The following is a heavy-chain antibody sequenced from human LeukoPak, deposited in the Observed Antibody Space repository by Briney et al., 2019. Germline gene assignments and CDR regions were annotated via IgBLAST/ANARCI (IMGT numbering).Heavy chain of an antibody. CDR3: ARVRYSYGPSYYYYYGMDV. D-gene: IGHD5-18*01. CDR1: GGSISSYY. Sequence: SETLSLTCTVSGGSISSYYWSWIRQPPARGLEWIGYIYYSGSTNYNPSLKSRVTISVDTSKNQFSLKLSSVTAADTAVYYCARVRYSYGPSYYYYYGMDVWGQGTTVTVSS. J-gene: IGHJ6*02. V-gene: IGHV4-59*01. CDR2: IYYSGST.